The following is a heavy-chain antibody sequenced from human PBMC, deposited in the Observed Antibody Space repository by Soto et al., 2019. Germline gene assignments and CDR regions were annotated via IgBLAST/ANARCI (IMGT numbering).Heavy chain of an antibody. J-gene: IGHJ5*01. CDR2: ISSSRSTI. V-gene: IGHV3-48*01. Sequence: EVQLVESGGGLVQPGGSLRLSCAASGFTFSSCSMNWVRQTPGKGLEWVSYISSSRSTIYYADSVKGRFTISRDNAKNSLYLPMNSLRAEDTAVYYCARDCPGSSTTCYGNEWFDSWGQGTLVTVSS. CDR3: ARDCPGSSTTCYGNEWFDS. CDR1: GFTFSSCS. D-gene: IGHD2-2*01.